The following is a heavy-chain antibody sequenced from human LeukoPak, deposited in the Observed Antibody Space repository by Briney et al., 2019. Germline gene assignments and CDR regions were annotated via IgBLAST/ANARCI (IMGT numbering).Heavy chain of an antibody. CDR2: IYGSGST. J-gene: IGHJ4*02. Sequence: PSETLSLTCTVSGGSISGYYWSWIRQPAGKGLEWIGRIYGSGSTNYSPSLESRVTMSADTSKNQFSLKLSSVTAADTAIYYCARSTYYYDNLDYWGQGILVTVSS. CDR3: ARSTYYYDNLDY. V-gene: IGHV4-4*07. D-gene: IGHD3-22*01. CDR1: GGSISGYY.